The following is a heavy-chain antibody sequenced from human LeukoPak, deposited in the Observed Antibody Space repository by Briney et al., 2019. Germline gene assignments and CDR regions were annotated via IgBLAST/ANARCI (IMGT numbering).Heavy chain of an antibody. J-gene: IGHJ4*02. CDR2: IWYDGINK. D-gene: IGHD4-17*01. CDR1: GFSFYTYG. Sequence: GGSLRLSCAASGFSFYTYGMHWVRQAPGKGLEWVAVIWYDGINKYYADSVKGRFTISRDNSKNTLYLQMNSLRAEGTAVYYCARELTATTSSYFDYWGQGILVTVSS. CDR3: ARELTATTSSYFDY. V-gene: IGHV3-33*01.